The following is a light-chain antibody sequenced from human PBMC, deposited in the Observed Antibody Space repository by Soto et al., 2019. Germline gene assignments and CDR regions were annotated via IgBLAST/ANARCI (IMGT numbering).Light chain of an antibody. CDR3: QQYSNWPPWT. CDR2: GAS. Sequence: EIVMTQSPATLSVPPGERATLSCRASQSVSSNLAWYQQKPGQAPRLLIYGASTRATGIPARFSGSGSGTDFTLAISSLQSEDFAVYYCQQYSNWPPWTFGRGTKVDIK. V-gene: IGKV3-15*01. CDR1: QSVSSN. J-gene: IGKJ1*01.